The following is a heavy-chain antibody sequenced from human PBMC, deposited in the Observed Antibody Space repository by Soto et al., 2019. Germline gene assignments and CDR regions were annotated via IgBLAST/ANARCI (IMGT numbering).Heavy chain of an antibody. D-gene: IGHD7-27*01. CDR2: MNRNSGNT. Sequence: QVQLVQSGAEVKKPGASVKVSCKASGYTFTSYDINWVRQAPGQGLEWMGWMNRNSGNTGYAQKLQGRVTMTWNTAMSTACMELSVLRSEDTAVYYCARERRLGIDGMDVWGQGTTVTVSS. J-gene: IGHJ6*02. V-gene: IGHV1-8*01. CDR1: GYTFTSYD. CDR3: ARERRLGIDGMDV.